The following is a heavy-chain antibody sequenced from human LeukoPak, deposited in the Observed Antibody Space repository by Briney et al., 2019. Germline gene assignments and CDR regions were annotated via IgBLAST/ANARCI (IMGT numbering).Heavy chain of an antibody. J-gene: IGHJ4*02. V-gene: IGHV3-21*01. CDR1: GFTFSSYS. CDR2: ISSSSRYI. CDR3: ARNRYYYDSSGYYPVDY. D-gene: IGHD3-22*01. Sequence: GGSLRLSCAASGFTFSSYSMNWVRPAPGKGLEWVSSISSSSRYIYYADSVKGRFTISRDNAKNSLFLQMNSLRAEDTAIYYCARNRYYYDSSGYYPVDYWGQGTLVTVSS.